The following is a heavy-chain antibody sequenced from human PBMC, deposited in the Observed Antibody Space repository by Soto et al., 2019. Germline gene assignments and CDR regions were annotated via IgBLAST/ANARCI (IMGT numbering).Heavy chain of an antibody. J-gene: IGHJ4*02. V-gene: IGHV3-30-3*01. CDR3: AREGPEAFRSTWHFDY. D-gene: IGHD1-26*01. Sequence: GGSLRLSCAASGCPFINFAMHWFSQATGKGLEWVAVMSFDGTTRFYADSVKGRFTVSRDNSQNTLYLQMNSLRDEDTAVYYCAREGPEAFRSTWHFDYWGQGTLVTVSS. CDR1: GCPFINFA. CDR2: MSFDGTTR.